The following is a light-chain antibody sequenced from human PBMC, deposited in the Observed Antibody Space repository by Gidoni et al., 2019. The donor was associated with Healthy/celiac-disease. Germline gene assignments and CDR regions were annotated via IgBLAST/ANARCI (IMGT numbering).Light chain of an antibody. V-gene: IGLV1-40*01. CDR2: GTS. CDR3: QSYDSSLSV. Sequence: QSVLTQPPSVSGAPGQRVTISCTGSSSNIGAGYDVHWYQQLPGTAPKLLIYGTSNRPSGFPDRFSGSKSGTSASLAITGLQAEDEADYYCQSYDSSLSVFGTGTKVTVL. J-gene: IGLJ1*01. CDR1: SSNIGAGYD.